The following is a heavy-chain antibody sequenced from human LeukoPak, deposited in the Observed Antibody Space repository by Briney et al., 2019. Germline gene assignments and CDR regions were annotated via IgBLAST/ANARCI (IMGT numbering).Heavy chain of an antibody. CDR3: ARGGYYYDSSGYWWDY. Sequence: GGSLRLSCAASGFTFSSYSMNWVRQAPGEGLEWVSSISSSSSYIYYADSVKGRFTISRDNAKNSLYLQMNSLRAEDTAVYYCARGGYYYDSSGYWWDYWGQGTLVTVSS. D-gene: IGHD3-22*01. CDR2: ISSSSSYI. CDR1: GFTFSSYS. V-gene: IGHV3-21*01. J-gene: IGHJ4*02.